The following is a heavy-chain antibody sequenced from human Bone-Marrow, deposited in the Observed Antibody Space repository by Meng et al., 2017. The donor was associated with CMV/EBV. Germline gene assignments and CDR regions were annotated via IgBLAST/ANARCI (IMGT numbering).Heavy chain of an antibody. CDR2: ISWNSGSI. J-gene: IGHJ3*02. D-gene: IGHD4-23*01. V-gene: IGHV3-9*01. CDR1: GFTFDDYA. Sequence: SLKISCAASGFTFDDYAMHWVRQAPGKGLEWVSGISWNSGSIGYADSVKGRFTISRDNAKNSLYLQMNSLRAEDTALYYCAKDIGAYAGFETWGQGTMVAVSS. CDR3: AKDIGAYAGFET.